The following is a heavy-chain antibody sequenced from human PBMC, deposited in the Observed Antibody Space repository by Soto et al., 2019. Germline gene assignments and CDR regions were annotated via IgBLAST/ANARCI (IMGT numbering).Heavy chain of an antibody. CDR3: AKDYMGGGDY. CDR1: GFTFRSYA. Sequence: GGSLRLSCSASGFTFRSYAMNWIRQAPGKGLEYVSAITSNGGSTYYADSVKGRFTISRDNSKNTLYLQMSSLRPEDTAVYYCAKDYMGGGDYWGQGTLVTVSS. J-gene: IGHJ4*02. V-gene: IGHV3-64D*06. CDR2: ITSNGGST. D-gene: IGHD1-26*01.